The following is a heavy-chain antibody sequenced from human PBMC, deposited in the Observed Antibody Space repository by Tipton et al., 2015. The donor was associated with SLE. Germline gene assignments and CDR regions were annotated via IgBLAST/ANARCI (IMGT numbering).Heavy chain of an antibody. Sequence: TLSLTCTVSGGSISSSSSYWGWIRQPPGKGLEWIVSIYYSGSTYYNPSLKSRVTISVDTSKNQFSLKLSSVTAADTAVYFCARDDPDGDGGGIPGDYWGQGTLVTVSS. J-gene: IGHJ4*02. CDR1: GGSISSSSSY. CDR3: ARDDPDGDGGGIPGDY. D-gene: IGHD4-17*01. CDR2: IYYSGST. V-gene: IGHV4-39*07.